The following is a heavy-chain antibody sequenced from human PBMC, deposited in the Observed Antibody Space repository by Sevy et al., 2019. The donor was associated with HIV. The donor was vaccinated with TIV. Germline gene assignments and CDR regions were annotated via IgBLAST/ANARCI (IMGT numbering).Heavy chain of an antibody. CDR3: ARDRSGSYSTPFDY. D-gene: IGHD1-26*01. CDR1: GFTFSSYS. J-gene: IGHJ4*02. CDR2: ISSSSSYI. Sequence: GGSLRLSCAASGFTFSSYSMNWVRQAPGKGLEWVSSISSSSSYIYYADSVKGRFTISRDNAKNSLYLQMNSLRAEVTAVYYCARDRSGSYSTPFDYWGQGTLVTVSS. V-gene: IGHV3-21*01.